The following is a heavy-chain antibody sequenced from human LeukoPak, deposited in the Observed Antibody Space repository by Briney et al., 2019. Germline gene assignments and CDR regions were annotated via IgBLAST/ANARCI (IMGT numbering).Heavy chain of an antibody. V-gene: IGHV1-69*01. Sequence: GSSVKVSCKASGGTFSSYAISWVRQAPGQGLEWMGGIIPIFGTANYAQKFQGRVTITADESTSTAYMELSSLRSEDTAVYYCTRVTGPRYCSSTIGPCYYYYGMDVWGKGTTVTVSS. J-gene: IGHJ6*04. D-gene: IGHD2-2*01. CDR3: TRVTGPRYCSSTIGPCYYYYGMDV. CDR1: GGTFSSYA. CDR2: IIPIFGTA.